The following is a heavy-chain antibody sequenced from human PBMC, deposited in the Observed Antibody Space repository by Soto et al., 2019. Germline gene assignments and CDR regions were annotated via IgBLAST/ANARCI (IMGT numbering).Heavy chain of an antibody. CDR1: GGSISSYY. Sequence: QVQLQESGPGLVKPSETLSLTCTVSGGSISSYYWSWIRQPPGKGLEWIGYIYYSGSTNYNPSLKSRVTISVDTSKNQFSLKLSSVTAADTAVYYCARHARDVVVIAGPLGYFDLWGRGTLVTVSS. CDR3: ARHARDVVVIAGPLGYFDL. V-gene: IGHV4-59*08. CDR2: IYYSGST. J-gene: IGHJ2*01. D-gene: IGHD2-21*01.